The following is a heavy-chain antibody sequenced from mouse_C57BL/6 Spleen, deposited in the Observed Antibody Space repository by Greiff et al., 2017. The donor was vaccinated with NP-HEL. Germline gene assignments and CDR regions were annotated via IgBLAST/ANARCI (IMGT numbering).Heavy chain of an antibody. J-gene: IGHJ2*01. V-gene: IGHV1-82*01. D-gene: IGHD3-1*01. CDR2: IYPGDGDT. CDR3: ARTRYFDY. CDR1: GYAFSSSW. Sequence: VKLMESGPELVKPGASVKISCKASGYAFSSSWMNWVKQRPGQGLEWIGRIYPGDGDTNYNGKFKGKATLTADKSSSTAYMQLSSLTSEDSAVYFCARTRYFDYWGQGTTRTVSS.